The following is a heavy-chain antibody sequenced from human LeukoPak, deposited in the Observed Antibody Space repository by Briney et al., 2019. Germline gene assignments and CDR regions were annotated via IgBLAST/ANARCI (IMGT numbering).Heavy chain of an antibody. J-gene: IGHJ4*02. V-gene: IGHV3-30-3*01. D-gene: IGHD6-13*01. CDR2: TSHDESNK. CDR3: AKGDAAGAYRTDF. Sequence: GESLRLSCVASGISVRSYSVRWVRQAPGKGLEWVALTSHDESNKKYADSVRGRCTISRDNSRDTVFLQLSNLRHEDTAVYYCAKGDAAGAYRTDFWGPGTRVTVSS. CDR1: GISVRSYS.